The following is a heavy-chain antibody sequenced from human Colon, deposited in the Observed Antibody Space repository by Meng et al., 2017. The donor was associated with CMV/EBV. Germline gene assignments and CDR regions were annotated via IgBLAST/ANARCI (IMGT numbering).Heavy chain of an antibody. CDR1: GVTFSRYW. Sequence: GGSLRLSCAASGVTFSRYWMTWVRQAPGKGLEWVANIKQDGSEKYYVDSVKGRFTISRGNAKNSLYLQMNSLRAEDTAIYYCARDRQLFVWGQGTTVTVSS. CDR2: IKQDGSEK. D-gene: IGHD6-13*01. V-gene: IGHV3-7*01. J-gene: IGHJ6*02. CDR3: ARDRQLFV.